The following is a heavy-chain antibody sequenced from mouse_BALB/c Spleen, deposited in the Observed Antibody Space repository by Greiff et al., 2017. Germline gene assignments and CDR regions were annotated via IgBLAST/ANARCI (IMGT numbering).Heavy chain of an antibody. D-gene: IGHD4-1*01. Sequence: QVQLQQSGAELAKPGASVKMSCKASGYTFTSYWMHWVKQRPGQGLEWIGYINPSTGYTEYNQKFKDKATLTADKSSSTAYMQLSSLTSEDSAVYYCARSLGRYWYFDVWGAGTTVTVSS. CDR2: INPSTGYT. CDR3: ARSLGRYWYFDV. CDR1: GYTFTSYW. V-gene: IGHV1-7*01. J-gene: IGHJ1*01.